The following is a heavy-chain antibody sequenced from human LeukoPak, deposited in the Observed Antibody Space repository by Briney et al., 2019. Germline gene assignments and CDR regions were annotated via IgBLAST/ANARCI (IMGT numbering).Heavy chain of an antibody. D-gene: IGHD4-17*01. CDR1: GGSISSSSYY. CDR2: IYYSGST. J-gene: IGHJ4*02. Sequence: SETLSLTCTVSGGSISSSSYYWGWIRQPPGKGLEWIGSIYYSGSTYYNPSLTSRVTIFVDTSKNQFSLKLSSVTAADTAVYYCARLDYGGHYFDYWGQGTLVTISS. V-gene: IGHV4-39*01. CDR3: ARLDYGGHYFDY.